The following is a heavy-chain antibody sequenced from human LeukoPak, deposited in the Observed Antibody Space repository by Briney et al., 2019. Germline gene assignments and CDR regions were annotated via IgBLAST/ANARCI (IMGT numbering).Heavy chain of an antibody. J-gene: IGHJ4*02. Sequence: GGSLRLSCAASGFTSSSYAMHWVRQAPGEGLEWVAVISYDGSNKYYADSVKGRFTISRDNSKNTLYLQMNSLRAEDTAVYYCARDHRCGGDCYLYYFDYWGQGTLVTVSS. V-gene: IGHV3-30-3*01. CDR1: GFTSSSYA. CDR2: ISYDGSNK. CDR3: ARDHRCGGDCYLYYFDY. D-gene: IGHD2-21*02.